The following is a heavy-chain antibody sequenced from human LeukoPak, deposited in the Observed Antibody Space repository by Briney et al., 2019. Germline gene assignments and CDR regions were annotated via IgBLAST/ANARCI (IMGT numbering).Heavy chain of an antibody. V-gene: IGHV4-39*07. Sequence: KPSETLSLTCTVSGGSISSSSYYWGWIRQPPGKGLEWIGSIYYSGSTYYNPSLKSRVTISVDTSKNQFSLKLSSVTAADTAVYYCARDRRYCTNGVCSLDYWGQGTLVTVSS. D-gene: IGHD2-8*01. CDR3: ARDRRYCTNGVCSLDY. CDR2: IYYSGST. CDR1: GGSISSSSYY. J-gene: IGHJ4*02.